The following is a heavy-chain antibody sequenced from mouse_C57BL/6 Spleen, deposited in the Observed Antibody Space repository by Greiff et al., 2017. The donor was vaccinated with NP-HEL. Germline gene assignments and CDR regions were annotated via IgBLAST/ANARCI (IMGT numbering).Heavy chain of an antibody. J-gene: IGHJ2*01. V-gene: IGHV7-3*01. CDR3: ARYRPYGNYFDY. D-gene: IGHD2-1*01. CDR1: GFTFTDYY. CDR2: IRNKANGYTT. Sequence: EVQLVESGGGLVQPGGSLSLSCAASGFTFTDYYMSWVRQPPGKALEWLGFIRNKANGYTTEYSASVKGRFTISRDNSQSILYLQMNALRAEDSATYYCARYRPYGNYFDYWGQGTTLTVSS.